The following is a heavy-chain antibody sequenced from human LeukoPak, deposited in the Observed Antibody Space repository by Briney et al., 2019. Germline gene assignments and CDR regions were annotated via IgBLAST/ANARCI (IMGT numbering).Heavy chain of an antibody. CDR1: GFTFSSYA. D-gene: IGHD3-10*01. CDR2: ISGSGGST. Sequence: GGSLRLSCAASGFTFSSYAMSWVRQAPGKGLEWVSAISGSGGSTYYADSVKGRFTISRDNSKNTLYLQMNSLRAEDTAVYYCAKDSAPLITMPRKFDYWGQGTLVTVSS. V-gene: IGHV3-23*01. CDR3: AKDSAPLITMPRKFDY. J-gene: IGHJ4*02.